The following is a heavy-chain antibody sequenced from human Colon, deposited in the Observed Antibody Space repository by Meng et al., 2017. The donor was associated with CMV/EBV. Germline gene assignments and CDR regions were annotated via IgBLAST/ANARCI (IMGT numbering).Heavy chain of an antibody. CDR2: ISVTGSTI. Sequence: GESLKISCAASGFKFRDYEWNWVRQAPGKGLEWISHISVTGSTIYYADSVKGRFTISRDNDESSLYLQMNSLRAEDTGVYYCARGARPGTYSYDGGDWPINWSHPWGQGTQVTISS. CDR3: ARGARPGTYSYDGGDWPINWSHP. CDR1: GFKFRDYE. V-gene: IGHV3-48*03. J-gene: IGHJ5*02. D-gene: IGHD2-21*01.